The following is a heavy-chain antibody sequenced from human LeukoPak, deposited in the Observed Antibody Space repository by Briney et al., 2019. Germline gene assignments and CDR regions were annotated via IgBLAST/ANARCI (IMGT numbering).Heavy chain of an antibody. Sequence: GGSLRLSCEASGFTFSRSDMIWVRQAPGKGLEWVSIISASGGATFYADSVRGRFTISRDNSDNILCLQLNSLRAEDTALYHCVKKGNSWSPRFDPWGQGTLVTVSS. CDR2: ISASGGAT. J-gene: IGHJ5*02. CDR3: VKKGNSWSPRFDP. V-gene: IGHV3-23*01. D-gene: IGHD6-13*01. CDR1: GFTFSRSD.